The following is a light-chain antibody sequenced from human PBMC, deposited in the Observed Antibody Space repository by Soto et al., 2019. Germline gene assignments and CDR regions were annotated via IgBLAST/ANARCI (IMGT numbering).Light chain of an antibody. CDR3: LQDRSYPRT. CDR1: EGIGND. CDR2: AAS. V-gene: IGKV1-6*01. Sequence: AIQMTQSPSSLSASVGDRVTITCRASEGIGNDLGWYQQRPGKAPKLLIYAASSLHSGVPSRFSGSGSGTDFTLTISSLQPEDFAIYYCLQDRSYPRTFGQGTRWISN. J-gene: IGKJ1*01.